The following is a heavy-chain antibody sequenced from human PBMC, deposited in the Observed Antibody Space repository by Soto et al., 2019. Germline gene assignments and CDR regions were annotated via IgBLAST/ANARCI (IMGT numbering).Heavy chain of an antibody. CDR1: GGTFSNSA. CDR3: ARDKDRLQLGGNYYYILDV. Sequence: QVQLEQSGAEVKQPGSSVRVSCKASGGTFSNSAISWVRQAPGQGLGWMGGIMPVFRAPDYAQNFQGRVTITADESTSTAYMELHGLRSDDTAVYFCARDKDRLQLGGNYYYILDVWGQGTTVTVSS. V-gene: IGHV1-69*12. D-gene: IGHD5-12*01. J-gene: IGHJ6*02. CDR2: IMPVFRAP.